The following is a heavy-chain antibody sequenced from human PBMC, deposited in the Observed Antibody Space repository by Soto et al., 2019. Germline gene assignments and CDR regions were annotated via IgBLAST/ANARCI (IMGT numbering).Heavy chain of an antibody. J-gene: IGHJ4*02. V-gene: IGHV1-18*04. CDR2: ISAYNGNT. Sequence: ASVKVSCKASGYTFTSYGISWVRQAPGQGLEWMGWISAYNGNTNYAQKLQGRVTMTTDTSTSTAYMELRSLGSDDTAVYYCARDRVTWYYDSSGYYPFDYWGQGTLVTVSS. CDR3: ARDRVTWYYDSSGYYPFDY. D-gene: IGHD3-22*01. CDR1: GYTFTSYG.